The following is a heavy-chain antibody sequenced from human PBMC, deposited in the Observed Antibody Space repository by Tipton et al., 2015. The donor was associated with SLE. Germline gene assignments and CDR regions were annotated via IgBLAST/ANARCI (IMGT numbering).Heavy chain of an antibody. Sequence: TLSLTCTVSGGSISSYYWSLIRQPPGTGLEWIGYIYYSGSTNYNPSLKSRVTISVDTSKNQFSLKLSSVTAADTAVYYCPRPPTAWGQGTLVTVSS. J-gene: IGHJ5*02. CDR2: IYYSGST. CDR3: PRPPTA. D-gene: IGHD4-11*01. V-gene: IGHV4-59*01. CDR1: GGSISSYY.